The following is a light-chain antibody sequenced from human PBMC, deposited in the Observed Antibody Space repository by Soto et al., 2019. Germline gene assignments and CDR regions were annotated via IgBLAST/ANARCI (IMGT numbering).Light chain of an antibody. CDR3: QQYTSFPLS. J-gene: IGKJ4*01. Sequence: DVQMTQSPSALSASVGDRVTISCRASQSISSWLAWYQQKPAKAPKLLIYKTSNLESGVPSRFSGSGSGTEFTLTISSLQPYDFATYFCQQYTSFPLSFGGGTKVEI. V-gene: IGKV1-5*03. CDR2: KTS. CDR1: QSISSW.